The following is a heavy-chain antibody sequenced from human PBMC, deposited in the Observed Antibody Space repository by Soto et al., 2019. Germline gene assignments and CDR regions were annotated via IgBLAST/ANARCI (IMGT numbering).Heavy chain of an antibody. J-gene: IGHJ4*02. D-gene: IGHD2-21*02. CDR1: GFTFSSYA. Sequence: EVQLMESGGGLVQPGGSLRLSCAASGFTFSSYAMSWVRQAPGKGLEWVSAISGGGGTTYYADSVKGRFTISRDNSNNTLYLQMNSLRAEDTAVYYCAKRGGVTAIPDYWGQGTLVTVSS. V-gene: IGHV3-23*01. CDR3: AKRGGVTAIPDY. CDR2: ISGGGGTT.